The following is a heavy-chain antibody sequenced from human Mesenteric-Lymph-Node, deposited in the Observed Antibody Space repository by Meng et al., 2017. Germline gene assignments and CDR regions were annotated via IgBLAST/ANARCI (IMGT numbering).Heavy chain of an antibody. CDR2: IKPDGSAN. CDR1: GFTFSSYE. Sequence: GESLKISCAASGFTFSSYEMNWVRQAPGKGLEWVANIKPDGSANAYVDSVKGRFTISRDNAKDSLYLQMNSLRAEDTAVYYCTRVGREIPTYWGQGTLVTVSS. D-gene: IGHD2-2*02. V-gene: IGHV3-7*01. CDR3: TRVGREIPTY. J-gene: IGHJ4*02.